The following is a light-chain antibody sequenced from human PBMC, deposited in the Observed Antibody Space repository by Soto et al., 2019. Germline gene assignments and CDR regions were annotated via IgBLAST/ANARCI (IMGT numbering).Light chain of an antibody. J-gene: IGLJ2*01. V-gene: IGLV3-1*01. CDR1: KLGDTY. CDR2: QDS. CDR3: QAWDSSIFVV. Sequence: SYELTQPPSVSVSPGQTASITCSGEKLGDTYACWYQQKQGQSPVLVIYQDSKRPSAIPEPFSGSNSGTTAILTISGTQAMDEAEYYCQAWDSSIFVVFGGGTKLTVL.